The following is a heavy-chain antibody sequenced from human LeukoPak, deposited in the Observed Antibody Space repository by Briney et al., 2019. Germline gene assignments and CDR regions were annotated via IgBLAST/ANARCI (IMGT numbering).Heavy chain of an antibody. D-gene: IGHD6-13*01. CDR3: ARETAAAGNDAFDI. Sequence: ASVKVSCRASGGTFSSYAISWVRQAPGQGLEWMGRTIPIFGTANYAQKFQGRVTITTDESTSTAYMELSSLRSEDTAVYYCARETAAAGNDAFDIWGQGTMVTVSS. CDR2: TIPIFGTA. V-gene: IGHV1-69*05. J-gene: IGHJ3*02. CDR1: GGTFSSYA.